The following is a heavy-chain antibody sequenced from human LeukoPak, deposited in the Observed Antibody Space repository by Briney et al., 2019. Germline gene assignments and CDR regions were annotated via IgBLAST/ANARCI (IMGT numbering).Heavy chain of an antibody. J-gene: IGHJ4*02. Sequence: GVSLRLSRVSSIFTFSRLAMVWVGRDPGNGLEWVRSISTSGAGKYYADSVKGRFTISRDNSKNTVFLQMNSLRAEDTAVYYCTKDTARGYTYGPDYWGQGTLLTVSS. V-gene: IGHV3-23*01. CDR2: ISTSGAGK. CDR3: TKDTARGYTYGPDY. D-gene: IGHD5-18*01. CDR1: IFTFSRLA.